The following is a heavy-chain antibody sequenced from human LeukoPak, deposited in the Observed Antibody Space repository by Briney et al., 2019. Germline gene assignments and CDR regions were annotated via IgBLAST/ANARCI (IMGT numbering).Heavy chain of an antibody. CDR1: GFTFSSYS. CDR2: ISSSSSYI. J-gene: IGHJ4*02. CDR3: ARDVTYYDILTGYLPLYYFDY. Sequence: GGSLRFSCAASGFTFSSYSMNWVRQAPGKGLEWVSSISSSSSYIYYADSVKGRFTISRDNAKNSLYLQMNSLRAEDTAVYYCARDVTYYDILTGYLPLYYFDYWGQGTLVTVSS. D-gene: IGHD3-9*01. V-gene: IGHV3-21*01.